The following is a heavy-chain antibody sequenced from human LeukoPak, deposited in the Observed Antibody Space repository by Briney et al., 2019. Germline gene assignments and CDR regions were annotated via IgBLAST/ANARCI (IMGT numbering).Heavy chain of an antibody. V-gene: IGHV3-23*01. J-gene: IGHJ4*02. Sequence: GGSLRLSCAASGFTFSTYAMSWVRQAPGKGPEWVSAISGSGGSTYYADSVKGRFTISRGNSKNTLYLQMNSLRAEDTSIYFCAKALEQETVIALDSWGQGTLVTVSS. CDR2: ISGSGGST. D-gene: IGHD6-13*01. CDR1: GFTFSTYA. CDR3: AKALEQETVIALDS.